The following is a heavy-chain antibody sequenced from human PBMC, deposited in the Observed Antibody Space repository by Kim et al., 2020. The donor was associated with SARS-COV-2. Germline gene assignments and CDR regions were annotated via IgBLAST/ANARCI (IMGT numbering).Heavy chain of an antibody. Sequence: GGSLRLSCGASGFTFSGSAMHWVRQASGKGLEWVGRIRSKANSYATGYVASVKGRFTISRDDSINTAYLQMNSLKTEDTAVYYCTCVLGTTFAFWDAFGIWGQGTTVTVSS. D-gene: IGHD1-1*01. CDR3: TCVLGTTFAFWDAFGI. J-gene: IGHJ3*02. V-gene: IGHV3-73*01. CDR1: GFTFSGSA. CDR2: IRSKANSYAT.